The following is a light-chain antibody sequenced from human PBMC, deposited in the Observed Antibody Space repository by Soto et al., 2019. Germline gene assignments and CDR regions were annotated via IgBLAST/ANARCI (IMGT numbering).Light chain of an antibody. CDR3: QQFNSYPLT. V-gene: IGKV1-13*02. Sequence: AIQLTQSPSSLSASVGDRVTITCRASQGIGSALAWYQQRPGEAPRFLIYDAPTLGSGVPLRFSGRVSGTYFTLTISTLQLEDFATDDCQQFNSYPLTFGGGTKVEIK. CDR1: QGIGSA. CDR2: DAP. J-gene: IGKJ4*01.